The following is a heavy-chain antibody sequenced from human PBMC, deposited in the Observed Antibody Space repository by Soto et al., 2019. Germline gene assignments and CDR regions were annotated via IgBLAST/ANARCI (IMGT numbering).Heavy chain of an antibody. CDR1: GYTFTSYY. Sequence: ASVKVSCKASGYTFTSYYMHWVRQAPGQGLEWMGIINPSGGSTSYAQKFQGRVTMTRDTSTSTVYMELSSLRSEDTAVYYCARDRWFGELSRTYYYYGMDVWGQGTTVTVSS. J-gene: IGHJ6*02. CDR2: INPSGGST. CDR3: ARDRWFGELSRTYYYYGMDV. V-gene: IGHV1-46*01. D-gene: IGHD3-10*01.